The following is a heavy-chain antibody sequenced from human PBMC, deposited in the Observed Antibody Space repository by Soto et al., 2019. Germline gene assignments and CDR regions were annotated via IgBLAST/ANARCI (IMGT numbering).Heavy chain of an antibody. Sequence: GESLKISCKGSGYNFAGYWIAWVRQMPGKGLELMGIIYPSDSDTRYRPSFQGQVTISADKSISSAYLQWSSLRASDTAMYYCARGGVSTRTFDYWGQGTPVTAPQ. V-gene: IGHV5-51*01. CDR3: ARGGVSTRTFDY. CDR1: GYNFAGYW. CDR2: IYPSDSDT. J-gene: IGHJ4*02. D-gene: IGHD3-3*01.